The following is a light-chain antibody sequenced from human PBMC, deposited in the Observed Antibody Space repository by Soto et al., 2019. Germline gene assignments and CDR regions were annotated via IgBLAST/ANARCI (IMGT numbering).Light chain of an antibody. Sequence: QSALSQPASLSGSPGQSITISCTGTSSGIGAYDYVSWFQQHPGKAPKLMISEVNNRPSGVSNRFSGSKSGNTAYLTISGLQAEDEADYYCSSYTSSSTYVFGTGTKVNVL. CDR1: SSGIGAYDY. CDR3: SSYTSSSTYV. J-gene: IGLJ1*01. CDR2: EVN. V-gene: IGLV2-14*01.